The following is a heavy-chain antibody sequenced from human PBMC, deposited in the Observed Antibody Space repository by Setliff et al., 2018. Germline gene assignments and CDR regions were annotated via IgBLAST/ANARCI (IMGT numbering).Heavy chain of an antibody. CDR1: GGSISSGSYY. Sequence: PSETLSLTCTVSGGSISSGSYYWGWIRQPPGKGLEWIGNIGHTGSINYNPSLKSRLTISRDTSKNQVSLKLNSVTATDTAVYYCARDLGHGGDSDYWGQGILVTVSS. CDR3: ARDLGHGGDSDY. V-gene: IGHV4-39*07. D-gene: IGHD2-21*02. CDR2: IGHTGSI. J-gene: IGHJ4*02.